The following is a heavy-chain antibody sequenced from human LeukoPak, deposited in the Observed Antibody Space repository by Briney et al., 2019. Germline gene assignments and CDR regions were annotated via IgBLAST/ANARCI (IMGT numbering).Heavy chain of an antibody. CDR1: GFTFSDYA. V-gene: IGHV3-23*01. D-gene: IGHD2-2*01. CDR3: AKFRNPGADCIATSCYGGFDS. CDR2: FSDNGGYT. J-gene: IGHJ4*02. Sequence: GGSLRLSCRASGFTFSDYAMSWVRQAPGKGLEWVSGFSDNGGYTYYADSVKGRFTISRDNSKNTLFMQMNSLRAEDTAIYYCAKFRNPGADCIATSCYGGFDSWGQGTLVTVSS.